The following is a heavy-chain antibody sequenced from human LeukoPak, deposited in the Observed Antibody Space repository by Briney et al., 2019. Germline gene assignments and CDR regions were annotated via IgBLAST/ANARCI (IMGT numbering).Heavy chain of an antibody. V-gene: IGHV5-51*01. CDR2: IYPGDSDT. Sequence: GESLKISCKGSGYIFTSYWIGWVRQLPGKGLEWMGIIYPGDSDTTYSPSFQGQVTISADKSISTAYLQWSSLKASDTAMYYCAVRFTDPGSFDSWGQGTLVTVSS. CDR3: AVRFTDPGSFDS. CDR1: GYIFTSYW. J-gene: IGHJ4*02. D-gene: IGHD3-10*01.